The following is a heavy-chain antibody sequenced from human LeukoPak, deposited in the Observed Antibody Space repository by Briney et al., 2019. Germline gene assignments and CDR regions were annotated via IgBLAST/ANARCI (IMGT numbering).Heavy chain of an antibody. J-gene: IGHJ4*02. V-gene: IGHV3-30-3*01. CDR2: ISYDGSNK. CDR3: ASYRHLGY. Sequence: GGSLRLSCAASGFTFSSYAMHWVRQAPGKGLEWVAVISYDGSNKYYADSVKGRFTISRDNSKNTLYLQMNSLRAEDTAVYYCASYRHLGYWGQGTLVTVSS. CDR1: GFTFSSYA.